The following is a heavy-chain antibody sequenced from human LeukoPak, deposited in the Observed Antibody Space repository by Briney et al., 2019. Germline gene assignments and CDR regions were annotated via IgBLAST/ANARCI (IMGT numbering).Heavy chain of an antibody. CDR3: ARGGGSGWYYNWFDP. Sequence: SETLSLTCTVSGYSISRGYYWGWIRQLPGKGREGIGSIYHSGSTYYNQSLKSRVTISVDTSKNQFSLKLSSVTAADTAVYYCARGGGSGWYYNWFDPWGQGTLVTVSS. V-gene: IGHV4-38-2*02. J-gene: IGHJ5*02. CDR1: GYSISRGYY. CDR2: IYHSGST. D-gene: IGHD6-19*01.